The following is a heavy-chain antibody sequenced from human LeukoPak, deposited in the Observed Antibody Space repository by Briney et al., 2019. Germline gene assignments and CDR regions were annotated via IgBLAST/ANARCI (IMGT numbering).Heavy chain of an antibody. CDR1: GYSFTDYY. Sequence: GASVKVSCKASGYSFTDYYIHWVRQAPGQGLEWMGWINPHSGGRNLAQKFQGRVTMTRDMSTSTVYMELSSLRSEDTAVYYCASVHYGGSHVEYFQHWGQGTLVTVSS. CDR3: ASVHYGGSHVEYFQH. CDR2: INPHSGGR. V-gene: IGHV1-2*02. D-gene: IGHD4-23*01. J-gene: IGHJ1*01.